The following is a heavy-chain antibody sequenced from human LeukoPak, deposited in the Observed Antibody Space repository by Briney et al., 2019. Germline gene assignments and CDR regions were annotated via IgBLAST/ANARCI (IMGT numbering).Heavy chain of an antibody. D-gene: IGHD2-2*01. J-gene: IGHJ4*02. V-gene: IGHV4-34*01. CDR3: ARDAEAAAHGY. CDR1: GGSFSGYY. Sequence: SETLSLTCAVYGGSFSGYYWSWIRQPPGKGLEWIGEINHSGSTNYNPSLKSRVTISVDTSKNQFSLKLSSVTAADTAVYYCARDAEAAAHGYWGQGTLVTVSS. CDR2: INHSGST.